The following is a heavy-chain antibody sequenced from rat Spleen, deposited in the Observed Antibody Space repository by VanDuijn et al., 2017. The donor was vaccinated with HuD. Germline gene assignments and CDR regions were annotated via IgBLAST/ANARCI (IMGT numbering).Heavy chain of an antibody. CDR3: TREETLYWYFDF. CDR2: ISYDGRRT. V-gene: IGHV5-29*01. J-gene: IGHJ1*01. CDR1: GFTFINYG. Sequence: EVQLVESGGGLVQPGRSLKLSCAASGFTFINYGMAWVRQAPTRGLEWVAAISYDGRRTYYRDSVKGRFTISRDDAKSTLYLQMDSLRSEDTATYYCTREETLYWYFDFWGPGTMVTVSS. D-gene: IGHD3-4*01.